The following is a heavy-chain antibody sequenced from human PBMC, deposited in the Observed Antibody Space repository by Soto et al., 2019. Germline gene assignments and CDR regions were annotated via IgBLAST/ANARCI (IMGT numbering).Heavy chain of an antibody. CDR2: IHYNGNT. CDR1: GDSISSYS. V-gene: IGHV4-59*08. CDR3: AGSTSWFDP. Sequence: SETLSLTCTVSGDSISSYSWSWIRQPPGKGLEWIGNIHYNGNTKYSPSLKSRVTMSVDTSKNHFSLKLISVTTADTAVYYCAGSTSWFDPWGQGTLVTVSS. J-gene: IGHJ5*02. D-gene: IGHD6-13*01.